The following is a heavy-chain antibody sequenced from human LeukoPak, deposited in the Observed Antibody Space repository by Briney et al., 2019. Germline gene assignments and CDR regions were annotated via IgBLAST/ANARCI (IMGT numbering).Heavy chain of an antibody. V-gene: IGHV3-11*01. CDR1: GFTFSDYY. J-gene: IGHJ4*02. Sequence: PGGSLRLSCAASGFTFSDYYMSWIRQAPGKGLEWVSYISSTVITTYYADSVKGRFTISRDNAKNSLYLQMNSLRAEDTAVYYCVRSVYNRSDVDYWGQGTLVTVSS. CDR3: VRSVYNRSDVDY. CDR2: ISSTVITT. D-gene: IGHD1-14*01.